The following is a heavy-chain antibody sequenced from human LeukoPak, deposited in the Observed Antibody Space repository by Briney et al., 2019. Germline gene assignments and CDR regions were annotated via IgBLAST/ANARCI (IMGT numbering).Heavy chain of an antibody. V-gene: IGHV1-3*01. CDR1: GYTFTSYA. D-gene: IGHD1/OR15-1a*01. Sequence: ASVKVSCKASGYTFTSYAMHWVRQAPGQRLEWMGWINAGNGNTKYSQKFQGRVTITRDTSTSTVYMDLTSLGSEDTAVYYCARQQGIQYLNFDYWGQGALVAVSS. CDR2: INAGNGNT. J-gene: IGHJ4*02. CDR3: ARQQGIQYLNFDY.